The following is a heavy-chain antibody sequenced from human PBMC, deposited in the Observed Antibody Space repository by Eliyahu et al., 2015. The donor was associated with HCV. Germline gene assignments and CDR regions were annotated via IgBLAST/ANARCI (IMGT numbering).Heavy chain of an antibody. J-gene: IGHJ4*02. V-gene: IGHV4-4*07. CDR1: GASISSYY. Sequence: QVQLQESGPGLVKPSETLSLSCAVSGASISSYYWSCIRQPAGKGLEWIGRIYSSGSTNYNPSLKSRITLSVDTSKNQFSLKLSSVTAADTAVYYCARDGYDSGRPFDYWGQGTLVTVSS. CDR3: ARDGYDSGRPFDY. CDR2: IYSSGST. D-gene: IGHD3-10*01.